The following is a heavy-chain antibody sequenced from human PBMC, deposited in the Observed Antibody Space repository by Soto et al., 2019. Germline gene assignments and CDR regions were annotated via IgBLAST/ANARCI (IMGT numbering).Heavy chain of an antibody. J-gene: IGHJ4*02. Sequence: PGGSLRLSCAASGFTFSSYGMHWVRQAPGKGLEWVAVIWYDGSNKYYADSVKGRFTISRDNSKNTLYLQMNSLRADDTAVYYCARDWYCSSTSCSGHRYFDYWGQGTLVTVSS. CDR2: IWYDGSNK. D-gene: IGHD2-2*01. V-gene: IGHV3-33*01. CDR1: GFTFSSYG. CDR3: ARDWYCSSTSCSGHRYFDY.